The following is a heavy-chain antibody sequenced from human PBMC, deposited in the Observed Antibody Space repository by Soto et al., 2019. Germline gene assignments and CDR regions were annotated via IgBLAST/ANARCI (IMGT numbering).Heavy chain of an antibody. J-gene: IGHJ5*02. CDR1: GGTFSSYA. CDR2: IIPIFGTA. Sequence: SVKVSCKASGGTFSSYAISWVRQAPGQGLEWMGGIIPIFGTANYAQKFQGRVTITADESTSTAYMELSSLRSEDTAVYYCAREPWRDHYDSSGYSSSWGQGTLVTVSS. CDR3: AREPWRDHYDSSGYSSS. V-gene: IGHV1-69*13. D-gene: IGHD3-22*01.